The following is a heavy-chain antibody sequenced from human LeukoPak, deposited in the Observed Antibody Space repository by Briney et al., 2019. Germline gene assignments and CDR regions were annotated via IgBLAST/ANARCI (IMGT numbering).Heavy chain of an antibody. CDR3: ARDRRGAYGDYATSY. Sequence: ASVTVSCKASGYTFTSYDINWVRQAPGQGLEWMGWMNPNSGNTGYAQKFQGRVTITRNTSISTAYMELSRLRSDDTAVYYCARDRRGAYGDYATSYWGQGTLVTVSS. CDR2: MNPNSGNT. D-gene: IGHD4-17*01. CDR1: GYTFTSYD. V-gene: IGHV1-8*03. J-gene: IGHJ4*02.